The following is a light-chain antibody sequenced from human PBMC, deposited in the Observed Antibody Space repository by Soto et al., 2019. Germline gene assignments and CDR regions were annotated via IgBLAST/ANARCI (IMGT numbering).Light chain of an antibody. CDR1: QSVSSN. J-gene: IGKJ1*01. Sequence: EIVMTQSPATLSVTPGERATLSCRASQSVSSNLAWYQQKPGQAPRLLIYRASTRATGIPARFSGSGSGTEFTLTISSLQSEDFALYYCHQYENWPQTFGQGSKVDI. V-gene: IGKV3-15*01. CDR2: RAS. CDR3: HQYENWPQT.